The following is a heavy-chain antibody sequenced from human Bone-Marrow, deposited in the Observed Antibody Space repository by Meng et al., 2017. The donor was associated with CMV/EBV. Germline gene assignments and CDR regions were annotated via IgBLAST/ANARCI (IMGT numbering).Heavy chain of an antibody. CDR1: GFTFSSYA. D-gene: IGHD3-3*01. Sequence: LSLTCAASGFTFSSYAMHWVRQAPGKGLEWVAVISYDGSNKYYADSVKGRFTISRDNSKNTLYLQMNSLRAEDTAVYYCARDRFLEWLSGYYGMDVWGQGTTVTVSS. CDR2: ISYDGSNK. V-gene: IGHV3-30*04. J-gene: IGHJ6*02. CDR3: ARDRFLEWLSGYYGMDV.